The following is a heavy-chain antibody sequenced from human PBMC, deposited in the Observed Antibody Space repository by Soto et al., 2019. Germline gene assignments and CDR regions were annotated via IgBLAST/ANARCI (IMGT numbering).Heavy chain of an antibody. CDR2: IIPILGIA. J-gene: IGHJ3*02. Sequence: SVKVSCKASGCTFSSYTISWVRHAPGQGLEWMGRIIPILGIANYAQKFQGRVTITADKSTSTAYMELSSLRSEDTAVYYCARLLVPAARGAFDIWGQGTMVTVSS. CDR3: ARLLVPAARGAFDI. CDR1: GCTFSSYT. V-gene: IGHV1-69*02. D-gene: IGHD2-2*01.